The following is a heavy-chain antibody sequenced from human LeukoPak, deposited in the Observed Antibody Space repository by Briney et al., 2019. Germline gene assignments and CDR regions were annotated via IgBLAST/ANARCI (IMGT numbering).Heavy chain of an antibody. J-gene: IGHJ5*02. CDR2: IYYSGST. V-gene: IGHV4-31*03. CDR3: ARALFSGDFGASKWFDP. D-gene: IGHD4/OR15-4a*01. CDR1: GGSISSGGYY. Sequence: SETLSLTCTVSGGSISSGGYYWSWIRQHPGKGLEWIGYIYYSGSTYYNPSLKSRVTISVDTSKNQFSLKLSSVTAADTAVYYCARALFSGDFGASKWFDPWAREPWSPSPQ.